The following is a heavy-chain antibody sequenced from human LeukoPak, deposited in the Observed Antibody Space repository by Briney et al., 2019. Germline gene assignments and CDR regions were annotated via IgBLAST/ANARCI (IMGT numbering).Heavy chain of an antibody. V-gene: IGHV3-30-3*01. CDR1: GLTFSSHA. CDR2: ISRDGSTK. D-gene: IGHD4-17*01. Sequence: GGSLRLSCAASGLTFSSHAMHWVRQAPGKGLEWGAVISRDGSTKYYADSVKGRFTISRDNSKNTLDLQMNSLRADDTAAYYCPRAENYGDYPGLDYWRQGTLVTVSS. CDR3: PRAENYGDYPGLDY. J-gene: IGHJ4*02.